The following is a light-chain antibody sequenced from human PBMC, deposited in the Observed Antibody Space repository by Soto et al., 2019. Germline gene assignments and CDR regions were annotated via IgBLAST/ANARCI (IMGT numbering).Light chain of an antibody. V-gene: IGKV3-20*01. J-gene: IGKJ3*01. CDR3: QHYGGSLI. Sequence: EIVLTQSPGTLSLSPGEGATLSRGASQSINSKSLVWYQRKFGQAPRLLIYNTSSRATGIPDRLSGSGSGTDFTLSISRLEPEDFAVYYCQHYGGSLIFGTGTKVDIK. CDR2: NTS. CDR1: QSINSKS.